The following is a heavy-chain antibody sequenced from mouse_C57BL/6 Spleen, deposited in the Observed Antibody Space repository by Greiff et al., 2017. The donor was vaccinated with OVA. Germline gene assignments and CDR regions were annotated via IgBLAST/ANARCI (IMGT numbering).Heavy chain of an antibody. V-gene: IGHV5-17*01. D-gene: IGHD1-1*01. J-gene: IGHJ4*01. CDR3: SYGSSYGAMDY. CDR1: GFTFSDYG. Sequence: EVHLVESGGGLVKPGGSLKLSCAASGFTFSDYGMHWVRQAPEKGLEWVAYISSGSSTIYYADTVKGRFTISRDNAKNTLFLQMTSLRSEDTAMYYCSYGSSYGAMDYWGQGTSVTVSS. CDR2: ISSGSSTI.